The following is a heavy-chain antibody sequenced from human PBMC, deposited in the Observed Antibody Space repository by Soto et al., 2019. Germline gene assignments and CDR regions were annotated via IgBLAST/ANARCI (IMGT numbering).Heavy chain of an antibody. V-gene: IGHV3-53*01. CDR3: ARRLNFDV. Sequence: DVQLVESGGGLIQPGGSLRLSCAISGFSVYGNYMSWVRQAPGKGLEWVSVIYAYSAGTTVYAESVRGRFTISRDTSKNTVDLHMNSLRAEDTAVYYCARRLNFDVWGRGTLVSVSS. J-gene: IGHJ4*02. CDR2: IYAYSAGTT. CDR1: GFSVYGNY. D-gene: IGHD3-9*01.